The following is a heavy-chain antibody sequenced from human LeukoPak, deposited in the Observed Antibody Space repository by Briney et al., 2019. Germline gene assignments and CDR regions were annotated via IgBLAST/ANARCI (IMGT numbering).Heavy chain of an antibody. V-gene: IGHV3-48*04. CDR2: ISSSSSTI. Sequence: GGSLRLSCAASGFTFSSYSMNWVRQAPGKGLEWVSYISSSSSTIYYADSVKGRFTISRDNAKNSLYLRMNSLRAEDMALYYCAKGDKFMTMAAMDAFDIWGQGTMVTVSS. J-gene: IGHJ3*02. D-gene: IGHD4/OR15-4a*01. CDR3: AKGDKFMTMAAMDAFDI. CDR1: GFTFSSYS.